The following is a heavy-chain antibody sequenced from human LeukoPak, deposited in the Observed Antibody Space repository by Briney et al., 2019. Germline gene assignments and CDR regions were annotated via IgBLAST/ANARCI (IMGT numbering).Heavy chain of an antibody. D-gene: IGHD6-19*01. CDR1: GGSIRSSYYY. CDR2: IYDSGST. J-gene: IGHJ2*01. Sequence: SETLSLTCTVSGGSIRSSYYYWGWIRQPPGKGLEWIGSIYDSGSTYYNPSLKSRVTISVDTSKNQFSLKLSSVTAADTAVYYCARDLPRIAVAGSDRYWYFDLWGRGTLVTVSS. V-gene: IGHV4-39*07. CDR3: ARDLPRIAVAGSDRYWYFDL.